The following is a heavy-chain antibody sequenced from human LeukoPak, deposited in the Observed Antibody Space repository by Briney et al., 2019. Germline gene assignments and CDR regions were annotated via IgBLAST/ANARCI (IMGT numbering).Heavy chain of an antibody. V-gene: IGHV1-69*01. J-gene: IGHJ4*02. CDR1: GGTFSSYA. D-gene: IGHD6-6*01. Sequence: VASVKVSCKASGGTFSSYAISWVRQAPGQGLEWMGGIIPIFGTANYAQKFQGRVTITADESTRTAYMALSSLRSEDTAVYYCARDSVEYSSSRNFDYWGQGTLVTVSS. CDR3: ARDSVEYSSSRNFDY. CDR2: IIPIFGTA.